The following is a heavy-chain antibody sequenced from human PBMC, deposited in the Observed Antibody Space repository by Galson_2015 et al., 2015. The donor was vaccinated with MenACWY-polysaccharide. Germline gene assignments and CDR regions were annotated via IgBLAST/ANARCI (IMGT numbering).Heavy chain of an antibody. Sequence: SLRLSCAASGFTFSSYAMHWVRQAPGKGLEWVAVISYDGSNKYYADSVKGRFTISRDNSKNTLYLQMNSLRAEDTAVYYCAREVSSGWYWGWFDPWGQGTLVTVSS. J-gene: IGHJ5*02. V-gene: IGHV3-30-3*01. CDR2: ISYDGSNK. CDR3: AREVSSGWYWGWFDP. D-gene: IGHD6-19*01. CDR1: GFTFSSYA.